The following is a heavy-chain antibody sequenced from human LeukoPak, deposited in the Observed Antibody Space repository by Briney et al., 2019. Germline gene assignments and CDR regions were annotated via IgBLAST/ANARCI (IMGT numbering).Heavy chain of an antibody. D-gene: IGHD1-26*01. V-gene: IGHV3-30-3*01. J-gene: IGHJ4*02. CDR1: GFTFSSYA. CDR3: ARDPVISGSYRTRSFDY. CDR2: ISYDGSNK. Sequence: GGSLRLSCAASGFTFSSYAMHWVRQAPGKGLEWVAVISYDGSNKYYADSVKGRFTISRDNSKNTLYLQMNSLRAEDTAVYYCARDPVISGSYRTRSFDYWGQGPLVTVSS.